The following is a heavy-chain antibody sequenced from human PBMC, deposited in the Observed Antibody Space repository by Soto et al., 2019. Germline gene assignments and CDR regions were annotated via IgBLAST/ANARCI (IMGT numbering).Heavy chain of an antibody. CDR3: AGRYCNDTICDHWFDD. CDR2: IYPGDSDT. Sequence: WESLKISCQCSGYAFSSYWIAWVRQMPGKGLEWMGIIYPGDSDTRYSPSFQCQVTISVDKSITTPYLHWSSLKASDTAMYYCAGRYCNDTICDHWFDDWGGGAMVTVSS. V-gene: IGHV5-51*01. D-gene: IGHD2-15*01. J-gene: IGHJ5*01. CDR1: GYAFSSYW.